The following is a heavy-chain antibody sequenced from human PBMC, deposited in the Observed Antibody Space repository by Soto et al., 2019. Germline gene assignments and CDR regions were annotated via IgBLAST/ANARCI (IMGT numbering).Heavy chain of an antibody. D-gene: IGHD2-15*01. CDR3: TRHRGYSSGYWGQDF. J-gene: IGHJ4*02. V-gene: IGHV1-69*01. CDR1: GGAFGSYA. CDR2: IVPMFDTT. Sequence: QVPLVQSGTEVKKSGSSVKVSCKASGGAFGSYAINWVRQAPGQGLEWMGGIVPMFDTTNYAQRFQGRVTVTADESTSTVYLELTRLRSEDTGMYYCTRHRGYSSGYWGQDFWGQGTLVTVSS.